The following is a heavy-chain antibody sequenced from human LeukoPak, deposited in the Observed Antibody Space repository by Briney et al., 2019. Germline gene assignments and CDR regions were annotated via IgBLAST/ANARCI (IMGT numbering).Heavy chain of an antibody. D-gene: IGHD3-10*01. CDR2: INHSGST. J-gene: IGHJ6*03. Sequence: SESLSLTCAVYGGSFSGYYWSWIRQPPGKGLEWIGEINHSGSTSYNPSLTSRVTISVDTSKNQFSLKLSSVTAADTAVYYCARSGNYYGSYYYYYYMDVWGKGTTVTVSS. CDR1: GGSFSGYY. CDR3: ARSGNYYGSYYYYYYMDV. V-gene: IGHV4-34*01.